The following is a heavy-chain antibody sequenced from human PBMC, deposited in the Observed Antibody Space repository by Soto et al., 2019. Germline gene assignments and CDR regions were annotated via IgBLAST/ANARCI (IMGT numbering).Heavy chain of an antibody. D-gene: IGHD1-26*01. Sequence: GASVKVSCKASGYTFTSYAMHWVRQAPGQRLEWMGWINAGNGNTKYSQKFQGRVTITRDTSASTAYMELSSLRSEDTAVYYCASSGSYFSEYYYGMDVWGQGTTVTVSS. CDR1: GYTFTSYA. J-gene: IGHJ6*02. CDR2: INAGNGNT. V-gene: IGHV1-3*01. CDR3: ASSGSYFSEYYYGMDV.